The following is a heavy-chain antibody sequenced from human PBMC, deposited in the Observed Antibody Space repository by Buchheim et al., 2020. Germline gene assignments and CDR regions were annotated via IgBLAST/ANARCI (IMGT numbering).Heavy chain of an antibody. D-gene: IGHD2-15*01. CDR1: GYTFTSYG. J-gene: IGHJ6*02. CDR3: ARDRHCSGGSCLDHYYYGMDV. CDR2: ISTYNGNT. V-gene: IGHV1-18*01. Sequence: QVQLVQSGAEVKKPGASVKVSCKTSGYTFTSYGISWVRQAPGQGLEWMGWISTYNGNTNYAQKLQGRVTMTTGTSTTTAYMELRSLRSDDTAVYYCARDRHCSGGSCLDHYYYGMDVWGQGTT.